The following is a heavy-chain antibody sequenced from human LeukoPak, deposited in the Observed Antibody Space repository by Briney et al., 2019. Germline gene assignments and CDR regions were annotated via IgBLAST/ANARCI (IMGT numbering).Heavy chain of an antibody. Sequence: PGGSLRLSCAASGFTFSSYGMNWVRQAPGKGLEWVALILYDLSNKYYADSVKGRFTISGDNSKNTLYLQLSGLRAEDTAVYYCESVHGEWGQGTLVTVSS. CDR2: ILYDLSNK. D-gene: IGHD4-17*01. CDR3: ESVHGE. CDR1: GFTFSSYG. V-gene: IGHV3-30*02. J-gene: IGHJ4*02.